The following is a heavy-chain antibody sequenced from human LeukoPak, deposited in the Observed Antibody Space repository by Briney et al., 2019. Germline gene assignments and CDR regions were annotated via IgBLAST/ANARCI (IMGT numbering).Heavy chain of an antibody. CDR1: GASLSSTNR. D-gene: IGHD2-2*01. CDR3: ARAQDGCSRPSCYLEP. J-gene: IGHJ5*02. Sequence: PSDTLSLTGAISGASLSSTNRWIWFRQPPGMGLEWIGEMHHSGRTNYNPSLKSRITISVDKSKNQVFLRLNSVAAADTALYYCARAQDGCSRPSCYLEPWGQGTLVTVSS. V-gene: IGHV4-4*02. CDR2: MHHSGRT.